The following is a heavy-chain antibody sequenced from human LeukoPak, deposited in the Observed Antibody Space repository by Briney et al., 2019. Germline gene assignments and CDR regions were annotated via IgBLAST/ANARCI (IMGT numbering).Heavy chain of an antibody. CDR2: ISYDGSNK. D-gene: IGHD4-11*01. CDR3: AKDKLQLLILDYFDY. V-gene: IGHV3-30*18. J-gene: IGHJ4*02. Sequence: GGSLRLSCAASGFSFRSYGMHWVRQTPGKGLEWEAVISYDGSNKYYADSVKGRFTISRDNSKNTLYLQMNSLRPEDTAVYYCAKDKLQLLILDYFDYWGQGTLVTVSS. CDR1: GFSFRSYG.